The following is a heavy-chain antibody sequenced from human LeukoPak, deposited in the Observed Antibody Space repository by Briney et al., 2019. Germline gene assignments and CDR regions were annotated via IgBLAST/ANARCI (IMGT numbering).Heavy chain of an antibody. CDR3: ARGTGLFDY. Sequence: PGGSLRLSCAASGFIFSSYTMNWVRQAPGKGLEWVSSLSTASSFICYADSVKGRFTISRDNAKNSLYLQMNSLRAEDTAVYYCARGTGLFDYWGQGTQVTVSS. CDR2: LSTASSFI. CDR1: GFIFSSYT. V-gene: IGHV3-21*01. J-gene: IGHJ4*02. D-gene: IGHD1-1*01.